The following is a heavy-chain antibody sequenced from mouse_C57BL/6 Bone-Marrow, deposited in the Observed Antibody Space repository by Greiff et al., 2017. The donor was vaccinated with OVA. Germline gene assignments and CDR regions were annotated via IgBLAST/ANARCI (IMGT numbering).Heavy chain of an antibody. J-gene: IGHJ2*01. Sequence: EVQLQQSGAELVRPGASVKLSCTASGFNIKDDYMHWVKQRPEQGLEWIGWIDPENGDTESASKFQGKATITADTSSNTAYLQLSSLTSKNTTVYDCTTSLVTFVYFDYWGQGTTLTVSS. CDR3: TTSLVTFVYFDY. CDR2: IDPENGDT. CDR1: GFNIKDDY. V-gene: IGHV14-4*01. D-gene: IGHD2-5*01.